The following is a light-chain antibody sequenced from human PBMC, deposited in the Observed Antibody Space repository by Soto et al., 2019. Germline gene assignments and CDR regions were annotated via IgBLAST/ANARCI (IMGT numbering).Light chain of an antibody. CDR2: DAC. J-gene: IGKJ3*01. CDR1: QSVDTNY. CDR3: QQYGSSLI. Sequence: EIVLTQAPGTLSLSQGEVATLSCRASQSVDTNYLAWYQQRPGQAPRLLIYDACSRAPGIPDRFSGSGSGTDFTLTISRLEPEDFAVYYCQQYGSSLIFGPGTRIHIK. V-gene: IGKV3-20*01.